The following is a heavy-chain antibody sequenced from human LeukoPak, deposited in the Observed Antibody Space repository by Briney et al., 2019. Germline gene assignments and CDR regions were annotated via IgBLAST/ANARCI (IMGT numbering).Heavy chain of an antibody. J-gene: IGHJ6*02. CDR3: ASPYIVVVPADPRDYYYYGMDV. Sequence: SVKVSCKASGGTFSSYAISWVRQAPGQGLEWMGRIIPILGIANYAQKFQGRVTITADKSTSTAYMELSSLRSEDTAVYYCASPYIVVVPADPRDYYYYGMDVWGQGTTVTVSS. CDR1: GGTFSSYA. CDR2: IIPILGIA. D-gene: IGHD2-2*01. V-gene: IGHV1-69*04.